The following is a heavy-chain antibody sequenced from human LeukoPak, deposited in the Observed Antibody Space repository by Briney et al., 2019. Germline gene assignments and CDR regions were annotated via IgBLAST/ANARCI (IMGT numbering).Heavy chain of an antibody. CDR2: MNPNSGNT. J-gene: IGHJ5*02. CDR1: GYTFTSYD. D-gene: IGHD6-19*01. Sequence: ASVKVSCKASGYTFTSYDINWVRQATGQGLEWMGWMNPNSGNTGYAQKFQGRVTITRNTSMSTAYMELSSLRSEDTAVYYCARGRQQWLVRGSWFDPWGQGTLVTVSS. CDR3: ARGRQQWLVRGSWFDP. V-gene: IGHV1-8*03.